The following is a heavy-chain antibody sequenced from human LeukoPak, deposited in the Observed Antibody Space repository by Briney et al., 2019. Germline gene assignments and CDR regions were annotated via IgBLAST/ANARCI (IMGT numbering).Heavy chain of an antibody. Sequence: GGSLRLSCAASGFTFSSYAMHWVRQAPGKGLEWVAVIPYDGSNIYYADSVKGRFTISRDNSKNTLYLQMNSLRAEDTAVYYCARGGTTAPLGYMDVWGKGTTVTVSS. D-gene: IGHD1-7*01. CDR1: GFTFSSYA. J-gene: IGHJ6*03. V-gene: IGHV3-30-3*01. CDR2: IPYDGSNI. CDR3: ARGGTTAPLGYMDV.